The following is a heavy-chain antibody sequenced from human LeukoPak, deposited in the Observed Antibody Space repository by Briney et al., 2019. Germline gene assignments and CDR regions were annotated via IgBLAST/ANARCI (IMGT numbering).Heavy chain of an antibody. J-gene: IGHJ4*02. CDR1: GFNFTSYW. D-gene: IGHD5-12*01. CDR3: ARLPGIVATIERYFDY. CDR2: VYPGDSDT. V-gene: IGHV5-51*01. Sequence: GESLKISCKGSGFNFTSYWIGWVRQMPGKGLEWMGIVYPGDSDTRYSPSFQGQVTISADKSISTAYLQWSSLKASGTAMYYCARLPGIVATIERYFDYWGQGTLVTVSS.